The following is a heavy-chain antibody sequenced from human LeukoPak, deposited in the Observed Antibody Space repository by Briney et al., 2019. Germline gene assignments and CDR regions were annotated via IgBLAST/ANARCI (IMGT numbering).Heavy chain of an antibody. D-gene: IGHD6-6*01. Sequence: ASVKVSCKASGYTFTSYAMNWVRQAPGQGLEWMGWINPNSGGTNYAQKFQGRVTMTRDTSISTAYMELSRLRSDDTAVYYCASAGGSSSSSYFQHWGQGTLVTVSS. CDR1: GYTFTSYA. V-gene: IGHV1-2*02. CDR3: ASAGGSSSSSYFQH. CDR2: INPNSGGT. J-gene: IGHJ1*01.